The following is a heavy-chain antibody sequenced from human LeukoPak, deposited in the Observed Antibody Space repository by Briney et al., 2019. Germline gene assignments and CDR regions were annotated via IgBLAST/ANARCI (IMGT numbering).Heavy chain of an antibody. Sequence: LRLSCAASGFTFSSYGMHWVRQAPGKGLEWVAVISYDGSNKYYADSVKGRFTISRDNAKNSLYLQMNSLRAEDTAIYYCTRVGYIDEGIDYWGQGTLVTVSS. D-gene: IGHD5-24*01. CDR3: TRVGYIDEGIDY. V-gene: IGHV3-30*03. CDR2: ISYDGSNK. CDR1: GFTFSSYG. J-gene: IGHJ4*02.